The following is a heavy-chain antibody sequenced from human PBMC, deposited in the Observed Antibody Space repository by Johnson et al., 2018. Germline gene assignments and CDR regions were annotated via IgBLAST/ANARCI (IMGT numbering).Heavy chain of an antibody. J-gene: IGHJ6*02. CDR2: INQDGGEE. CDR1: GFTFTTYW. D-gene: IGHD2-21*02. Sequence: VQLVQSGGGLVKPGGSLRLSCAASGFTFTTYWMTWVRQAPGKGPEWVANINQDGGEEYYVDSVKGRFTISRDNANNSLYLQMDSLGAEDTAVYYCTRAHRGVTNASGGMDVWGQGTTVTISS. CDR3: TRAHRGVTNASGGMDV. V-gene: IGHV3-7*01.